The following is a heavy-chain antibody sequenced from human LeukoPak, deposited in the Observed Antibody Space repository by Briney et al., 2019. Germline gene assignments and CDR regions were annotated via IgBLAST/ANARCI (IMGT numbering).Heavy chain of an antibody. CDR1: GYTFTYYY. CDR2: INPSGGST. CDR3: ASGTIFGVVMDLDY. Sequence: ASVKVSCKASGYTFTYYYLHWVRQAPGQGLEWMGIINPSGGSTSYAQSFQGRVTMTRDTSTSTVYMDLSSLRSEDTAVYYCASGTIFGVVMDLDYWGQGTLVTVSS. V-gene: IGHV1-46*01. D-gene: IGHD3-3*01. J-gene: IGHJ4*02.